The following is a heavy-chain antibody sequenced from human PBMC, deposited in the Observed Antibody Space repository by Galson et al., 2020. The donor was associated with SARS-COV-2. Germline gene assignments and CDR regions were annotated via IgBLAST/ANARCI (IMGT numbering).Heavy chain of an antibody. V-gene: IGHV3-11*01. CDR3: ARGYTAVEY. CDR2: ISGSGTFI. Sequence: GGSLRLSCAVSGFNFSDYYMSWIRQTPGKGLQWISYISGSGTFIYHADSVRGRFTISRDNAKYSLYLQMQSLRAEDTALYYCARGYTAVEYWGQGTQVTVSS. J-gene: IGHJ4*02. CDR1: GFNFSDYY. D-gene: IGHD2-2*01.